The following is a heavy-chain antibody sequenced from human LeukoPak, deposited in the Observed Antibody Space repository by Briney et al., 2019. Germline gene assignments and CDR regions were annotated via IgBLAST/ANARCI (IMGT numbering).Heavy chain of an antibody. CDR1: GYTFTSYG. CDR2: ISAYNGNT. V-gene: IGHV1-18*04. D-gene: IGHD6-19*01. J-gene: IGHJ4*02. Sequence: ASVKVSCKASGYTFTSYGISWVRQAPGQGLGWMGWISAYNGNTNYAQKLQGRVTMTTDTSTSTAYMELRSLRSDDTAVYYCATGIAVAGTRDYWGQGTLVTVSS. CDR3: ATGIAVAGTRDY.